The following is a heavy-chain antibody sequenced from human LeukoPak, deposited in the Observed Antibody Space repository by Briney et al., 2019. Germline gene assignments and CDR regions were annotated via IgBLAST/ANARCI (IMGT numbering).Heavy chain of an antibody. CDR1: GGSVSSGRYY. V-gene: IGHV4-39*01. Sequence: SETLSLTCTVSGGSVSSGRYYWGWIRQPPGKGLEWIESISYSGSTYYNPSLKSRVTISFDTSKNQSSLKLSSVTAADTAVYYCARRGTTVTTPFDYWGQGTLVTVSS. J-gene: IGHJ4*02. CDR3: ARRGTTVTTPFDY. CDR2: ISYSGST. D-gene: IGHD4-17*01.